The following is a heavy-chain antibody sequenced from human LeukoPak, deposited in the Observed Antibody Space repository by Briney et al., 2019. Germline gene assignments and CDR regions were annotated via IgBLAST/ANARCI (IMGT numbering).Heavy chain of an antibody. Sequence: GGSLRLSCAASGFTFRSYAMSWVRQAPGKGLAWVSGISDSASNAHYADSVKGRFTISRDNSRNTLYLQMNSLRAEDTAVYYCAKDVKSSTWSARGYFDYWGQGSLVTVSS. CDR2: ISDSASNA. D-gene: IGHD6-13*01. J-gene: IGHJ4*02. CDR3: AKDVKSSTWSARGYFDY. V-gene: IGHV3-23*01. CDR1: GFTFRSYA.